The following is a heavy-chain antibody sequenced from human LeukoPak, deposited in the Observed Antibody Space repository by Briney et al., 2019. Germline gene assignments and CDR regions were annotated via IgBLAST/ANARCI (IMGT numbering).Heavy chain of an antibody. V-gene: IGHV3-30*18. CDR1: GFTFSSYG. Sequence: PGGSLRLSCAASGFTFSSYGMHWVRQAPGKGLEWVAVISYDGSNKYNADSVKGRFTISRDNSKNTLYLQMNSLRAEDTAVYYCAKEIGVGGDPDLDYWGQGTLVTVSS. CDR2: ISYDGSNK. J-gene: IGHJ4*02. CDR3: AKEIGVGGDPDLDY. D-gene: IGHD4-17*01.